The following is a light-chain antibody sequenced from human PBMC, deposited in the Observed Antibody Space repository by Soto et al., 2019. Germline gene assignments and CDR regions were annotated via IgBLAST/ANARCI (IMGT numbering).Light chain of an antibody. CDR1: SSNIGAGYD. J-gene: IGLJ1*01. Sequence: QSVLTQPPSVSGAPGQRVTISCTGSSSNIGAGYDVHWYQQRPGTASKLLIYGNKNRPSGVPGRFSGSKSGTSASLAITGLQAEDEADYYCQSYDSSLSVSYVFGTGTKVTVL. CDR3: QSYDSSLSVSYV. V-gene: IGLV1-40*01. CDR2: GNK.